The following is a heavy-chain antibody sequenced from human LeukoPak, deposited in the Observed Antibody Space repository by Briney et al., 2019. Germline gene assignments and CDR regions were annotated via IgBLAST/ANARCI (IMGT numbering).Heavy chain of an antibody. J-gene: IGHJ6*02. Sequence: GGSLRLSCAASGFTFSSYAMSWVRQAPGKGLEWVSVISGSGGTTYYADSVKGRFTISRDSSKNTLYLQMNSLRAEDTAVYYCAKVSGGGLYYDGMDVWGQGTTVTVSS. V-gene: IGHV3-23*01. D-gene: IGHD1-14*01. CDR1: GFTFSSYA. CDR3: AKVSGGGLYYDGMDV. CDR2: ISGSGGTT.